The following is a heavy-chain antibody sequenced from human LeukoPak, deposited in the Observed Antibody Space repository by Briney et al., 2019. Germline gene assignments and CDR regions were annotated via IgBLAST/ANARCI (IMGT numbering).Heavy chain of an antibody. D-gene: IGHD3-3*01. CDR2: ISNSGSST. CDR3: AKVAALRFSDC. J-gene: IGHJ4*02. Sequence: PGGSLRLSCAASGFTFSTYAMSWVRQAPGKGLEWVSVISNSGSSTHYADSVKGRFSISRDNSRNTLYLQMNSLRTDDTAVYYCAKVAALRFSDCWGQGTLVTVSS. V-gene: IGHV3-23*01. CDR1: GFTFSTYA.